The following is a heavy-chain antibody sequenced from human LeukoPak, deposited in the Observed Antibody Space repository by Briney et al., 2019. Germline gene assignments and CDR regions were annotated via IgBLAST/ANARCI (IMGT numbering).Heavy chain of an antibody. Sequence: GGSLRLSCAASGLTFSTYWVHWVRQDPGKGLVWVSRISSDASITSYADPVKGRFTISRDNAKNTLYLQMNSLRAEDTAVYYCARDVSEIAAAGKGSFDYWGQGTLVTVSS. CDR1: GLTFSTYW. CDR3: ARDVSEIAAAGKGSFDY. D-gene: IGHD6-13*01. V-gene: IGHV3-74*01. J-gene: IGHJ4*02. CDR2: ISSDASIT.